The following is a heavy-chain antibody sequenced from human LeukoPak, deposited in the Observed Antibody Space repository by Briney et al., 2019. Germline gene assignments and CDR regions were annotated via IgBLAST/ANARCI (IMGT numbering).Heavy chain of an antibody. CDR2: IYYSGGT. D-gene: IGHD3-9*01. J-gene: IGHJ6*02. CDR1: GGSISSSSYY. V-gene: IGHV4-39*01. Sequence: SETLSLTCTVSGGSISSSSYYWGWIRQPPGKGLEWIESIYYSGGTYYNPSLKSRVTISVDTSKNQFSLKLSAVTAADTAVYYCARPILTGYYYYGMDVWGQGTTVTVSS. CDR3: ARPILTGYYYYGMDV.